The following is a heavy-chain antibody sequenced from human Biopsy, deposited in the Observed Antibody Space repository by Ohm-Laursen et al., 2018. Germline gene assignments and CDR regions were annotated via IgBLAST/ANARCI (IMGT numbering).Heavy chain of an antibody. Sequence: SLRLSCAASGFTFINYGMQRVRPAPGKGLAWVAFIFYDGSNTYYADSVKGRFTIARNNSRDTLYLQMSSLRAEDTAVYYCAKDRYNYTPIGGFSMDVWGQGTTVTVSS. CDR3: AKDRYNYTPIGGFSMDV. V-gene: IGHV3-30*18. J-gene: IGHJ6*02. D-gene: IGHD5-18*01. CDR1: GFTFINYG. CDR2: IFYDGSNT.